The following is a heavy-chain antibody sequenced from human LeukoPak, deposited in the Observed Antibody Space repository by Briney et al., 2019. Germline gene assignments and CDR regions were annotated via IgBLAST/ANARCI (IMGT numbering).Heavy chain of an antibody. V-gene: IGHV3-72*01. CDR1: GFTFSDHY. Sequence: GGSLRLSCAASGFTFSDHYMDWVRQAPGKGLEWLGRIRNKANTYTTEYAASVKGRFTISRDDSKNSLYLQMNSLKTEDTALYYCARVKGALDYWGQGTLVTVSP. CDR2: IRNKANTYTT. J-gene: IGHJ4*02. D-gene: IGHD4/OR15-4a*01. CDR3: ARVKGALDY.